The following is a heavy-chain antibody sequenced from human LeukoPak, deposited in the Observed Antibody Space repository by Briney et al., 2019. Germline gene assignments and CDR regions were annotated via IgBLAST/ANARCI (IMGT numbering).Heavy chain of an antibody. CDR2: IYYSGST. D-gene: IGHD3-22*01. CDR1: GGSISSYY. J-gene: IGHJ1*01. V-gene: IGHV4-59*01. Sequence: SETLSLTCTVSGGSISSYYWSWIRQPPGKGLEWIGYIYYSGSTNYNPSLKSRVTISVDTSKNQLSLKLSSVAAADTAVYYCARLKYYYDSSGYRAEYFQHWGQGTLVTASS. CDR3: ARLKYYYDSSGYRAEYFQH.